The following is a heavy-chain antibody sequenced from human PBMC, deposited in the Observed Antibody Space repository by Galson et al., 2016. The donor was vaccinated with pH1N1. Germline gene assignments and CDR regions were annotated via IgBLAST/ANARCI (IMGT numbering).Heavy chain of an antibody. CDR2: IIPIFGTA. CDR3: ARVGYGDYSGWFDP. CDR1: GGTFSTYG. D-gene: IGHD4-17*01. J-gene: IGHJ5*02. Sequence: SVKASCKASGGTFSTYGISWLRQAPGQGLEWMGGIIPIFGTANYAQRFQGRVTITADESTSTAYMELSSLRSEDTGVYYCARVGYGDYSGWFDPWGQGTLVTVSS. V-gene: IGHV1-69*13.